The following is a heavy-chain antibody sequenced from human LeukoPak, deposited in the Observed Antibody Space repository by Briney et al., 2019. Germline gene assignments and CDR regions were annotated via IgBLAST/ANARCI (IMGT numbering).Heavy chain of an antibody. CDR1: GGTFSSYA. CDR2: IIPIFGTA. CDR3: ARGEDYGDSLFPFDY. J-gene: IGHJ4*02. V-gene: IGHV1-69*01. Sequence: ASVKVPCKASGGTFSSYAISWVRQAPGQGLEWMGGIIPIFGTANYAQKFQGRVTITADESTSTAYMELSSLRSEDTAVYYCARGEDYGDSLFPFDYWGQGTLVTVSS. D-gene: IGHD4-17*01.